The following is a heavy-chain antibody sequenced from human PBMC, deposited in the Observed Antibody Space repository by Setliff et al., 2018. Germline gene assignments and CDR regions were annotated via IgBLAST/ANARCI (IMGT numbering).Heavy chain of an antibody. CDR2: IKSKTDGGTT. D-gene: IGHD3-3*01. CDR3: TSAGNFWSGYYRVWTLLY. Sequence: RLSCAASGFTFSNAWMSWVRQAPGKGLEWVGRIKSKTDGGTTDYAAPVKGRFTISRDDSKNTLYLQMNSLKTEDTAVYYCTSAGNFWSGYYRVWTLLYWGQGTLVTVSS. V-gene: IGHV3-15*01. J-gene: IGHJ4*02. CDR1: GFTFSNAW.